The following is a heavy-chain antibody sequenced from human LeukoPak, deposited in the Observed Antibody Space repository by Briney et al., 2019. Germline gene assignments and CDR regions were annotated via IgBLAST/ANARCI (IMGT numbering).Heavy chain of an antibody. CDR3: ARDEGLPAEFFQH. J-gene: IGHJ1*01. D-gene: IGHD3/OR15-3a*01. CDR1: GFTFSSYG. V-gene: IGHV3-21*01. Sequence: GGSLRPSCAASGFTFSSYGMHWVRQAPGKGLEWVSCIDGSNYIYYADSVKGRFTVSRDNAKNLLYLQLNRLRAEDTAVYYCARDEGLPAEFFQHWGQGTLVTVSS. CDR2: IDGSNYI.